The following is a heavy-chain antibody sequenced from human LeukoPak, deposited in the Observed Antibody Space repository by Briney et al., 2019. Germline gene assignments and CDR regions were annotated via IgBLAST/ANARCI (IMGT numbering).Heavy chain of an antibody. CDR3: ARDFGVAAAGPKTNPSLILDY. J-gene: IGHJ4*02. CDR1: GYTFTSYC. Sequence: ASVKVSCKASGYTFTSYCMHWVRQAPGQGLEWMGIINPSGGSTSYAQKFQGRVTMTRDTSTSTVYMELSSLRSEDTAVYYCARDFGVAAAGPKTNPSLILDYWGQGTLVTVSS. CDR2: INPSGGST. V-gene: IGHV1-46*01. D-gene: IGHD6-13*01.